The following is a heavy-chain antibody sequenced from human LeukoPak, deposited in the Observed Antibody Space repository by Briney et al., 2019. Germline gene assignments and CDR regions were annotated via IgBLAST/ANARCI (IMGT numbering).Heavy chain of an antibody. CDR3: AREGYYGSGSPPSLYFDY. Sequence: GGSLRLSCAASGFTFSSSAMSWVRQAPGKGLEWVAVTSSDLNVKLYADSVKGRFTISRDNSRSTLYLQMNSLRPEDTAIYYCAREGYYGSGSPPSLYFDYWGQGTLVTVSS. D-gene: IGHD3-10*01. CDR1: GFTFSSSA. J-gene: IGHJ4*02. CDR2: TSSDLNVK. V-gene: IGHV3-30*03.